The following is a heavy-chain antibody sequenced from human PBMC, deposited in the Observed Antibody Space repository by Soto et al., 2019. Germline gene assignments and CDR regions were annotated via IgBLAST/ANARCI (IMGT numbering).Heavy chain of an antibody. CDR3: VSDRAHNGFDP. CDR1: GFTFNSHW. CDR2: VDSDGTTT. V-gene: IGHV3-74*01. J-gene: IGHJ5*02. Sequence: EVQVVESGGGLVQPGGSLRLSCAASGFTFNSHWMHWVRQVPGKGLVWVSRVDSDGTTTNYADSVKGRFTNSRDNAKNMVYLQMNDLRAEDSAVYYCVSDRAHNGFDPWGPGTLVTVSS.